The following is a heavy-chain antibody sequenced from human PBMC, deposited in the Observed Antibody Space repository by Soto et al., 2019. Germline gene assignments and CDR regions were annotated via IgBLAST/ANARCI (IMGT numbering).Heavy chain of an antibody. V-gene: IGHV4-39*01. Sequence: PSETLSLTCTVSGGSISSSSYYWGWIRQPPGKGLEWIGSIYYSGSTYYNPSLKSRVTISVDTSKNQFSLKLSSVTAADTAVYYCEGYYDILTGYIRPAYYGMDVWGQGTTVTVS. D-gene: IGHD3-9*01. J-gene: IGHJ6*02. CDR2: IYYSGST. CDR1: GGSISSSSYY. CDR3: EGYYDILTGYIRPAYYGMDV.